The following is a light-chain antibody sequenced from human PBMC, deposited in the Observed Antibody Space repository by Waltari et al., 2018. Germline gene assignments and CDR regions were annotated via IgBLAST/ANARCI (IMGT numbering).Light chain of an antibody. V-gene: IGKV3-20*01. Sequence: EIVSPQSPGTLSLAPGERATLPCRASQSVSRTLAWYQQKPGQAPSLLIFAASTRATGIPDRFSGSGSGTDFSLTISRLEPEDFAVYYCQHYVRLPATFGQGTKVEIK. CDR1: QSVSRT. CDR3: QHYVRLPAT. CDR2: AAS. J-gene: IGKJ1*01.